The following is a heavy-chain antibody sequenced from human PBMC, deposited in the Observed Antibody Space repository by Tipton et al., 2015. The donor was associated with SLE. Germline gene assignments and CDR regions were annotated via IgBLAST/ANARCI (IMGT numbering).Heavy chain of an antibody. V-gene: IGHV3-48*03. D-gene: IGHD3-22*01. Sequence: GSLRLSCAASGFTFSSYEMNWVRQAPGKGLEWVSYISSSGSTIYYADSVKGRFTISRDNAKNSLYLQMNSLRAEDTALYYCARETYDSSDAFDIWGQGTMVTVSS. J-gene: IGHJ3*02. CDR2: ISSSGSTI. CDR3: ARETYDSSDAFDI. CDR1: GFTFSSYE.